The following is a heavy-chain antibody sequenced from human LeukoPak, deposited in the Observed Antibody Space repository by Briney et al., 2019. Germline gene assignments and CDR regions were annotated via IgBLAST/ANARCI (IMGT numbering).Heavy chain of an antibody. CDR3: AQWERDAFHV. CDR1: GGSFSDYY. CDR2: INRGGST. V-gene: IGHV4-34*01. D-gene: IGHD1-26*01. Sequence: PSETLSLTCAVSGGSFSDYYGTWIRQPPGKGLEWIGEINRGGSTNYSPSLKSRVTISIDTSKIQFSLKVNSVTAADTAVYYCAQWERDAFHVWGQGTMVTVSS. J-gene: IGHJ3*01.